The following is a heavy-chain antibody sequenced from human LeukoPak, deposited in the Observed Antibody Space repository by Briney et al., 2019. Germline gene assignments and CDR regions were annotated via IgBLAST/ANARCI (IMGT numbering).Heavy chain of an antibody. CDR2: ISGSGVSS. D-gene: IGHD6-13*01. CDR1: GFTFSNYA. Sequence: PGGSLRLSCAASGFTFSNYAMSWAREAPGKGLEWVSDISGSGVSSDYADAVKVRFSISRDNSKNTLSLQMNSLRAEDTAVYYCAKGGLYTREALDYWGQGTLVTVSS. CDR3: AKGGLYTREALDY. V-gene: IGHV3-23*01. J-gene: IGHJ4*02.